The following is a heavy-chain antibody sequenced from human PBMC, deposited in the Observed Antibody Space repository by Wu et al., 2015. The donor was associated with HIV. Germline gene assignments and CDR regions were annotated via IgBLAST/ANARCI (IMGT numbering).Heavy chain of an antibody. Sequence: QVQLVQSGAEVKKPGASVKVSCMASGYIFIGYYMYWVRQAPGQTLEWMGWINPDSGGTNYAQNFQGRVTMTRDTSSSTAYMELGRLRSDDTAVYYCVRVMRGYGGYRDASDIWGQGTMVTVSS. CDR3: VRVMRGYGGYRDASDI. CDR2: INPDSGGT. CDR1: GYIFIGYY. J-gene: IGHJ3*02. V-gene: IGHV1-2*02. D-gene: IGHD5-12*01.